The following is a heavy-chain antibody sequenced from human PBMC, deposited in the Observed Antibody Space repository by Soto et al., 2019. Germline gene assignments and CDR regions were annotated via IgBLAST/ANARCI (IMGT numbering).Heavy chain of an antibody. J-gene: IGHJ4*02. CDR1: GFPFSIYG. CDR2: ISCDGSNK. D-gene: IGHD6-19*01. Sequence: GGSLRLSCAASGFPFSIYGMHLVRQSPGKGLEWVAFISCDGSNKYYADSVKGRFTISRDNSKNTLYLQMNSLRAEDTAVYYCANAMYSSGWYGRALDYWGQGTLVTLSS. V-gene: IGHV3-30*18. CDR3: ANAMYSSGWYGRALDY.